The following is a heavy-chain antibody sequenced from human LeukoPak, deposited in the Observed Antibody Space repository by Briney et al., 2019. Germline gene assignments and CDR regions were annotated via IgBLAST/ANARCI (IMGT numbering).Heavy chain of an antibody. D-gene: IGHD2-2*02. Sequence: GALVKVSCKASGYTFTDYSLHWVRQAPGQGLEWMGWINAKSGGTKYAQRFQGRVTMTRDTSIRTAYMELSRLRSDDTAVYYCAIEFATVVVSAVISAFDIWGQGTMVTVSS. J-gene: IGHJ3*02. CDR2: INAKSGGT. CDR1: GYTFTDYS. V-gene: IGHV1-2*02. CDR3: AIEFATVVVSAVISAFDI.